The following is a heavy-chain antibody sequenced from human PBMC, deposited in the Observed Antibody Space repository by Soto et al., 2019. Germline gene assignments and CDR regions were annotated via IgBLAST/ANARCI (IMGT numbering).Heavy chain of an antibody. Sequence: EVQLVESGGGLVQPGGSLRLSCAASGFTFSDHHMDWVRQAPGKGLEWVSGISAGGDSTYYADSVKGRFTIFRDNSKNSVYLQMNSLRAEDTAVYYCARRVWGQGTLVTVSS. CDR2: ISAGGDST. CDR1: GFTFSDHH. J-gene: IGHJ4*02. CDR3: ARRV. V-gene: IGHV3-23*04.